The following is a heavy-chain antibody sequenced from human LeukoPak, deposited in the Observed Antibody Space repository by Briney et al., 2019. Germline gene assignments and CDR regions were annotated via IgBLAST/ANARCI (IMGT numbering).Heavy chain of an antibody. Sequence: GGSLRLSCAASGFTFSSYSMNWVRQAPGKGLEWVSSISSSSSYIYYADSVKGRFTISRDNAKNSLYLQMNSLRAEDTAVYYCARDWGYSNYRPEDWFDPWGQGTLVTVSS. V-gene: IGHV3-21*01. CDR3: ARDWGYSNYRPEDWFDP. J-gene: IGHJ5*02. CDR1: GFTFSSYS. CDR2: ISSSSSYI. D-gene: IGHD4-11*01.